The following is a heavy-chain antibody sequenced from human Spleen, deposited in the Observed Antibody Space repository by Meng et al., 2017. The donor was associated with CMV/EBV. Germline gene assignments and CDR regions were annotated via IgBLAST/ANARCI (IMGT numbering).Heavy chain of an antibody. V-gene: IGHV3-21*01. CDR3: ARDKPQVWQLVRNYYYGMDV. CDR2: ISNSSSYI. J-gene: IGHJ6*02. Sequence: GGSLRLSCAASGFTFSSYSMNWVRQAPGKGLEWVSSISNSSSYIYYADSVKGRFTISRDNAKNSLYLQMNSLRAEDTAVYYCARDKPQVWQLVRNYYYGMDVWGQGTTVTVSS. CDR1: GFTFSSYS. D-gene: IGHD6-6*01.